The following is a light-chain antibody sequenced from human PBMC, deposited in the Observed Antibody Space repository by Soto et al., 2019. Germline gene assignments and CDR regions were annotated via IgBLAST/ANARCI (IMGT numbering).Light chain of an antibody. CDR1: QSLLHSNGYNY. CDR3: MQALHTPFT. V-gene: IGKV2-28*01. CDR2: LGS. J-gene: IGKJ4*01. Sequence: DIVMTQSPLSLPVTPGEPASISCRSSQSLLHSNGYNYLDWYLQKPGQSPQLLIYLGSNRDSGVPDRFSGSGSGTDFTLKISRVEAEDVGVYYCMQALHTPFTFGGGTKVEIK.